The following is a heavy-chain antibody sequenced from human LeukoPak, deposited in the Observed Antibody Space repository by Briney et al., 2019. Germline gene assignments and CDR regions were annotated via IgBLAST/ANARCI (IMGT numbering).Heavy chain of an antibody. J-gene: IGHJ4*02. Sequence: PGGSLRLSCAASGFTFSSYGMHWVRQAPGKGLEWVAVIWYDGSNKYYADSVKGRFTISRDNSKNTLYLQMNSLRAEDMAVYYCARDPGSGWHYYFDYWGQGTLVTVSS. CDR3: ARDPGSGWHYYFDY. CDR1: GFTFSSYG. D-gene: IGHD6-19*01. V-gene: IGHV3-33*01. CDR2: IWYDGSNK.